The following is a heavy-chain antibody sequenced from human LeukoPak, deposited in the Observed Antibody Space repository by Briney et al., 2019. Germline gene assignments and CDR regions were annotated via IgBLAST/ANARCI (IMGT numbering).Heavy chain of an antibody. CDR2: ISYDGSNK. CDR1: GFTFSSYG. V-gene: IGHV3-30*18. D-gene: IGHD2-2*01. CDR3: AKGGRHYCSSTSCYEGEGDY. J-gene: IGHJ4*02. Sequence: PGGSLRLSCAASGFTFSSYGMRWVRQAPGKGLEWVAVISYDGSNKYYADSVKGRFTISRDNSKNTLYLQMNSLRAEDTAVYYCAKGGRHYCSSTSCYEGEGDYWGQGTLVTVSS.